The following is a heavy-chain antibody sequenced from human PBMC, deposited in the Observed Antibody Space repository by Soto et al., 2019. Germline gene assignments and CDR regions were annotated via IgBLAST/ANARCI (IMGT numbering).Heavy chain of an antibody. CDR3: ARHHGHYDFWSGYYPYNYGMDV. J-gene: IGHJ6*02. Sequence: PGESLKISCKGSGYSFTSYWIGWVRQMPGKGLEWMGIIYPGDSDTRYSPSFQGQVTISADKSISTAYLQWSSLKASDTAMYYCARHHGHYDFWSGYYPYNYGMDVWGQGTTVTVSS. D-gene: IGHD3-3*01. V-gene: IGHV5-51*01. CDR1: GYSFTSYW. CDR2: IYPGDSDT.